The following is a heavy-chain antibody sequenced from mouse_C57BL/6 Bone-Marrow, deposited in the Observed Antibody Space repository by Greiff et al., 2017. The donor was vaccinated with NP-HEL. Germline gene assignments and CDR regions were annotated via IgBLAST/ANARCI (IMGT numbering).Heavy chain of an antibody. CDR1: GYTFTDYY. D-gene: IGHD1-1*01. CDR3: ARFGYYGSSSYWYFDV. V-gene: IGHV1-26*01. J-gene: IGHJ1*03. Sequence: VQLQQSGPELVKPGASVKISCKASGYTFTDYYMNWVKQSHGKSLEWIGDINPNNGGTSYNQKFKGKATLTVDKSSSTAYMELRSLTSEDSAVYYCARFGYYGSSSYWYFDVWGTGTTVTVSS. CDR2: INPNNGGT.